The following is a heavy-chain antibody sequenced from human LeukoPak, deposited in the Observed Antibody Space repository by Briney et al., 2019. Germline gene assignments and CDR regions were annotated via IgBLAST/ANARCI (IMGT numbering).Heavy chain of an antibody. CDR1: GGSFSGYY. V-gene: IGHV4-34*01. CDR3: ARGPRLYSSSPGGTDY. D-gene: IGHD6-6*01. J-gene: IGHJ4*02. Sequence: SETLSLTRAVYGGSFSGYYWSWIRQPPGKGLEWIGEINHSGSTNYNPSLKSRVTISVDTSKNQFSLKLSSVTAADTAVYYCARGPRLYSSSPGGTDYWGQGTLVTVSS. CDR2: INHSGST.